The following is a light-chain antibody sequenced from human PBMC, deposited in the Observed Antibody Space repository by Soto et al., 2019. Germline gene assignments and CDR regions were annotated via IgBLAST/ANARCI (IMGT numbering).Light chain of an antibody. CDR3: QQRDSWPLT. Sequence: PGARATLSCRASQSVRSDLAWYQQKPGQPPRLLIYDVSDRATGVPARFSGSGSGADFTLTIYSLEPEDSAVYYCQQRDSWPLTFGRGTKVEIK. V-gene: IGKV3-11*01. J-gene: IGKJ4*01. CDR1: QSVRSD. CDR2: DVS.